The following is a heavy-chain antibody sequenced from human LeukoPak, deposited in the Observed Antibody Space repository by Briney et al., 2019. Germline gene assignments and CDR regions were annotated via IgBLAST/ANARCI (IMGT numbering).Heavy chain of an antibody. V-gene: IGHV3-15*01. CDR2: IKSKTDGGTT. CDR3: TRIIKSGSFDY. J-gene: IGHJ4*02. D-gene: IGHD1-26*01. CDR1: GFTFNNAW. Sequence: PGGSLRLSCAASGFTFNNAWMSWVRQAPGKGLEWVGRIKSKTDGGTTDYAAPVKGRFTILRDDSKNTLYLQMNSLKIEDTAVYYCTRIIKSGSFDYWGQGVLVTVSS.